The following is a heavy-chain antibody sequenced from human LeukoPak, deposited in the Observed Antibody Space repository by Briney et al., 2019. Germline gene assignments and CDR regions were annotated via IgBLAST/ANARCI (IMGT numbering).Heavy chain of an antibody. CDR3: ARGAAPDYYGSGSSHNWYDP. V-gene: IGHV1-8*01. Sequence: ASVKVSCKASGYTFTSYDINWVRQATGQGLEWMGWMNPNSGNTGYAQKFQGRVTMTRNTSISTAYMELSSLRSGDTAVYYCARGAAPDYYGSGSSHNWYDPGGRGTRVTVSA. CDR2: MNPNSGNT. J-gene: IGHJ5*02. D-gene: IGHD3-10*01. CDR1: GYTFTSYD.